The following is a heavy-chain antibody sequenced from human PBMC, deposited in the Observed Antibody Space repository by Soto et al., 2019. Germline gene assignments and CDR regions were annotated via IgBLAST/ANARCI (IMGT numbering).Heavy chain of an antibody. D-gene: IGHD5-18*01. J-gene: IGHJ4*02. V-gene: IGHV3-23*01. CDR1: GFTFTGHW. Sequence: GGSLRLSCAASGFTFTGHWMHWVRQAPGKGLEWVSAISSSGGSTYYADSVKGRFTISRDNSKNTLYLQMNSLRAEDTAVYYCAKEGYSYGYDYWGQGTLVTVSS. CDR2: ISSSGGST. CDR3: AKEGYSYGYDY.